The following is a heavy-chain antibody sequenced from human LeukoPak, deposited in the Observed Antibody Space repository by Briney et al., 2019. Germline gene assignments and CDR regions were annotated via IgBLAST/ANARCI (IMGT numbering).Heavy chain of an antibody. J-gene: IGHJ4*02. V-gene: IGHV3-7*01. D-gene: IGHD1-1*01. CDR3: AGTRESRSDY. CDR1: GFTFRTYW. CDR2: IKQDGSEK. Sequence: PGGSLRLSCAASGFTFRTYWMSWVRQAPGKGLEWVANIKQDGSEKYYVDSVKGRFTISRDNAKNSLYLQMNSLKAEDTAVYYCAGTRESRSDYWGQGTLVTVSS.